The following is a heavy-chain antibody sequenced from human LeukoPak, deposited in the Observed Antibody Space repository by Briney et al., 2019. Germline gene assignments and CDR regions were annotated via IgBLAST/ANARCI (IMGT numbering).Heavy chain of an antibody. CDR1: GYSFTNYG. Sequence: ASVKVSCKTSGYSFTNYGITWVRQAPGQGLEWMGWISGYNGNTNYAQKLQGRVTMTTDTSTSTAYMELRSLRSDDTAVYYCARRGQVAGRGGGYYYYYMDVWGKGTTVTVSS. CDR2: ISGYNGNT. V-gene: IGHV1-18*01. J-gene: IGHJ6*03. D-gene: IGHD6-19*01. CDR3: ARRGQVAGRGGGYYYYYMDV.